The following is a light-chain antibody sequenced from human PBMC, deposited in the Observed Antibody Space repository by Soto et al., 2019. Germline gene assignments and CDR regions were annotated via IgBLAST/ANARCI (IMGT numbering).Light chain of an antibody. V-gene: IGKV1-27*01. CDR1: QGISKY. CDR2: GAS. Sequence: DIQMPLSPSELSASVGDRVGITCRASQGISKYLAWYQQKPGKVPKVLIYGASTLQSGVPSRFSGSGSGAEFTLTISSLQPDDFATYYCQQYNTYSRTFGQVTKVDI. J-gene: IGKJ1*01. CDR3: QQYNTYSRT.